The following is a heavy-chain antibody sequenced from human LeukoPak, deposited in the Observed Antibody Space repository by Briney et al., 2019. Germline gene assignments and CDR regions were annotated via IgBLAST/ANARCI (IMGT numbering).Heavy chain of an antibody. CDR3: ARVSRLRWKYFDY. CDR2: IYYSGST. D-gene: IGHD4-23*01. Sequence: SQTLSLTCTVSGGSISSGGYYWSWIRQHPGKGLEWIGYIYYSGSTYYNPSLKSRVTISVDTSKNQFSLRLSSVTAADTAVYYCARVSRLRWKYFDYWGQGTLVTVSS. V-gene: IGHV4-31*03. J-gene: IGHJ4*02. CDR1: GGSISSGGYY.